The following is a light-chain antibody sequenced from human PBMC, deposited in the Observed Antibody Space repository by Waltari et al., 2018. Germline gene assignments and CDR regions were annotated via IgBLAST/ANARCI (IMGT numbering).Light chain of an antibody. CDR2: EGL. J-gene: IGKJ1*01. Sequence: EIVLTQSPASLSLSPGERATLSCRASQTITHYLAWYQQRPGQAPRRLTFEGLNRGDDTPARFSGSGSGTDFFLTISHLEPEDFALYYCQGRSDWPPVWTFGQGTKVEIK. CDR1: QTITHY. V-gene: IGKV3-11*01. CDR3: QGRSDWPPVWT.